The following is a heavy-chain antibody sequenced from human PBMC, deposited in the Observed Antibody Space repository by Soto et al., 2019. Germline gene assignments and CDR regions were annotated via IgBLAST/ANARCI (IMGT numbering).Heavy chain of an antibody. CDR1: GGSISSYY. CDR2: IYYSGST. J-gene: IGHJ4*02. D-gene: IGHD3-10*01. V-gene: IGHV4-59*01. Sequence: QVQLQESGPGLVKPSETLSLTCTVSGGSISSYYWSWVRQPPGKGLGWIGYIYYSGSTKYNHSLNSRVTISVDTSKNQSSLKLSSVTAADSAVDYCARGNYGAGPIDYCGEGTLVTVSS. CDR3: ARGNYGAGPIDY.